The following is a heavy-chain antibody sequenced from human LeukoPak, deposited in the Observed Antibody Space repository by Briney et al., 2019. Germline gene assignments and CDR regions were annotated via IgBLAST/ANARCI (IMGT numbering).Heavy chain of an antibody. CDR2: IDDTGT. CDR1: GFSVDYNY. Sequence: GGSLRLSCAASGFSVDYNYMTWVRQAPGRGLEWVASIDDTGTHYAASVKGRFDISRDISKNTVSLHLNNVRADDTGLYFCARESGSLTKVTYYGLDIWGPGTTVAVTS. CDR3: ARESGSLTKVTYYGLDI. D-gene: IGHD3-3*01. J-gene: IGHJ6*02. V-gene: IGHV3-66*01.